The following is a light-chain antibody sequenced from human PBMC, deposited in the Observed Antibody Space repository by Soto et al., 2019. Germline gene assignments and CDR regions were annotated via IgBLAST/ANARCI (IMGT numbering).Light chain of an antibody. V-gene: IGKV1-5*01. CDR3: QQYNNWPPIT. CDR1: QSITSC. J-gene: IGKJ5*01. Sequence: DIQITQSPSTLSASVGDRVTITCRASQSITSCLAWYQQKPGKAPNLLIYDASTLESGVPSRFSGSGSGTEFTLTISSLQSEDFAVYYCQQYNNWPPITFGQGTRLEIK. CDR2: DAS.